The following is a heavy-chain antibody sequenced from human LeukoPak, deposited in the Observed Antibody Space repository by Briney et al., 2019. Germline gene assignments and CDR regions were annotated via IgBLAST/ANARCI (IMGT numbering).Heavy chain of an antibody. V-gene: IGHV4-61*02. CDR1: GGSISSGSYY. CDR2: IYTSGST. J-gene: IGHJ6*03. Sequence: SQTLSLTCTVSGGSISSGSYYWSWIRQPAGKGLEWIGCIYTSGSTNYNPSLKTRVTISVDTSKNQFSLKLSSVTAADTAVYYCARTPHYYYYMDVWGKGTTVTVSS. CDR3: ARTPHYYYYMDV.